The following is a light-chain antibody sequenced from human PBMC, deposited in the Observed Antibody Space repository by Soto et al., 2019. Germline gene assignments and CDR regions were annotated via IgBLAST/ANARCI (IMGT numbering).Light chain of an antibody. V-gene: IGKV1-5*01. J-gene: IGKJ1*01. CDR1: QSINAW. CDR3: QHYNIYSPWT. Sequence: DIQMTQSPSTLSASVGDRVTLTCRASQSINAWLAWYQQKPGKAPKLLIYDASSLQSGVPSRFSGSGSGTEFTLTISGLQPDDFATYYCQHYNIYSPWTFGQGTRWIS. CDR2: DAS.